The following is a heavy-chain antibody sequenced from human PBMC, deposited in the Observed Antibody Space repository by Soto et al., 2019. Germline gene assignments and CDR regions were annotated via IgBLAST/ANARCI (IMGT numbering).Heavy chain of an antibody. CDR2: IYPGDSDT. CDR1: GYTFTTYW. CDR3: ARGYYGSGSLYYFEY. Sequence: PGESLKISCQASGYTFTTYWIGWVRQMPGKGLEWMGIIYPGDSDTRYSRSFQGQVAISADKSITTAYLQWSSLKASDTGMYYCARGYYGSGSLYYFEYWGQGTLVTVSS. J-gene: IGHJ4*02. V-gene: IGHV5-51*01. D-gene: IGHD3-10*01.